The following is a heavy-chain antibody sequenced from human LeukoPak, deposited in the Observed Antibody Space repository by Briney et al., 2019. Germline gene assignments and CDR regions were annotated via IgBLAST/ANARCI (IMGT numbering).Heavy chain of an antibody. V-gene: IGHV3-49*03. CDR2: IRSKAYGGTT. Sequence: PGGSLRLSCTASGFTFGDYAMSWFRQAPGKGLEWVGFIRSKAYGGTTEYAASVKGRFTISRDDSKSIAYLQMNSLKTEDTAVYYCTGDPVVVVAAGYFDYWGQGTLVTVSS. D-gene: IGHD2-15*01. CDR1: GFTFGDYA. CDR3: TGDPVVVVAAGYFDY. J-gene: IGHJ4*02.